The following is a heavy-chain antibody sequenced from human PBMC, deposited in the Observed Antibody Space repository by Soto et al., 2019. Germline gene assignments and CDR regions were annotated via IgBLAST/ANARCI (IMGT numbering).Heavy chain of an antibody. CDR1: GFTFSSYA. CDR3: ARDRDSNSDYFDY. CDR2: ISYDGSNK. V-gene: IGHV3-30-3*01. D-gene: IGHD4-4*01. J-gene: IGHJ4*02. Sequence: GGSLRLSCAASGFTFSSYAVHWVRQAPGKGLEWVAVISYDGSNKYYADSVKGRFTISRDNSKNTLYLQMNSLRAEDTAVYYCARDRDSNSDYFDYWGQGTLVTVPQ.